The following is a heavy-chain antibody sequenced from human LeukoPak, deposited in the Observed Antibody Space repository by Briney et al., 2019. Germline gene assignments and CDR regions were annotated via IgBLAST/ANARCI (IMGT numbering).Heavy chain of an antibody. CDR2: IDPSDSYT. D-gene: IGHD1-26*01. CDR3: ARRISGYYIDY. V-gene: IGHV5-10-1*04. CDR1: GYSFTSYW. Sequence: AGESLKISCKGSGYSFTSYWISWVRQMPGKGLEWMGRIDPSDSYTNYSPSFQGQVTISADKSISTAYLQWSSLKASDTAIYFCARRISGYYIDYWGQGTLVSVSS. J-gene: IGHJ4*02.